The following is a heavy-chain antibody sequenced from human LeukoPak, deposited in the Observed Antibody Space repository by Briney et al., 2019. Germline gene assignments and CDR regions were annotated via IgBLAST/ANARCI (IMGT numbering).Heavy chain of an antibody. CDR3: ARGDAFSGGYSSWASGDGFDI. J-gene: IGHJ6*04. D-gene: IGHD1-26*01. CDR2: INHSGST. CDR1: GGSFSGYY. Sequence: SETLSLTCAVYGGSFSGYYWSWIRQPPGKGLEWIGEINHSGSTNYNPSLKSRVTISVDTSKNQFSLKLNSVTAADTAVYYCARGDAFSGGYSSWASGDGFDIWGKGTTVTVSS. V-gene: IGHV4-34*01.